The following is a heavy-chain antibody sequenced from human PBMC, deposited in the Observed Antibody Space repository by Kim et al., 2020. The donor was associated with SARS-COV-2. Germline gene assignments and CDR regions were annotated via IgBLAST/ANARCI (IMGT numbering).Heavy chain of an antibody. D-gene: IGHD6-19*01. CDR3: ARQPLGIAVLWYSSGTHFDY. J-gene: IGHJ4*02. CDR1: GGSISSSSYY. Sequence: SETLSRTCTVSGGSISSSSYYWGWIRQPPGKGLEWIGSIYYSGSTYYNPSLKSRVTISVDTSKNQFSLKLSSVTAADTAVYYCARQPLGIAVLWYSSGTHFDYWGQGTLVTVSS. CDR2: IYYSGST. V-gene: IGHV4-39*01.